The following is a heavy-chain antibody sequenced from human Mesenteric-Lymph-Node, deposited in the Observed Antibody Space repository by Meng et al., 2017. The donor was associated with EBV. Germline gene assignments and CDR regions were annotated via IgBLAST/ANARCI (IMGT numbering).Heavy chain of an antibody. CDR2: SYYSGST. CDR1: GGSVSSGNFY. Sequence: QVQLQESGPGLVKPSETLSLTCTVSGGSVSSGNFYWSWIRQTPGTGLEWIGYSYYSGSTSYNPSLTTRVTISVDTSKNQFSLKLNSVTAADTAVYYCARAVAGDWYFDLWGRGTLVTVSS. V-gene: IGHV4-61*01. J-gene: IGHJ2*01. CDR3: ARAVAGDWYFDL. D-gene: IGHD6-19*01.